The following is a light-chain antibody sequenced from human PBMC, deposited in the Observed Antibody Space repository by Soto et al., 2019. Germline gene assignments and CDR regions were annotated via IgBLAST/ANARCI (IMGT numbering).Light chain of an antibody. CDR1: QSVSSSY. Sequence: EIVLTKSPGTLSLSPGERATLSCSASQSVSSSYLAWYQQKPGQAPRLRIYGASSRATGIPDRFSGSGSGKDFTLTISRLEPEDFAVYYCQQYGSSPPITCGQGTRLEIK. CDR3: QQYGSSPPIT. J-gene: IGKJ5*01. CDR2: GAS. V-gene: IGKV3-20*01.